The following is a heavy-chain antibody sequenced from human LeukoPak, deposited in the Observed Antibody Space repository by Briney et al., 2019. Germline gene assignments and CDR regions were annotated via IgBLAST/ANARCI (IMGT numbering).Heavy chain of an antibody. V-gene: IGHV4-34*01. J-gene: IGHJ5*02. D-gene: IGHD6-19*01. CDR1: GGPFSGYY. CDR3: ARGSYSSGSHWFDP. CDR2: INHSGST. Sequence: SETLSLTCAVYGGPFSGYYWSWIRQPPGKGLEWIGEINHSGSTDYNPSLKSRVTISVDTSKNQFSLKLSSVTAADTAVYYCARGSYSSGSHWFDPWGQGTLVTVSS.